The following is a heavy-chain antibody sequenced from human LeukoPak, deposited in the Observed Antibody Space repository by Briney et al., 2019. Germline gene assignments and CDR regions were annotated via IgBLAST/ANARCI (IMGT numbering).Heavy chain of an antibody. Sequence: PSETLSLTCTVSGGSISSSSYYWGWLRQPPGKGLEWIGCIYYSGCTYYNPSLKSRVTIQVDTSQNQFSLRLSHVTAPDTAVDFCAGLPGPLNTYYSSTYVWGKGTTVTVSS. J-gene: IGHJ6*03. V-gene: IGHV4-39*07. CDR1: GGSISSSSYY. CDR2: IYYSGCT. CDR3: AGLPGPLNTYYSSTYV. D-gene: IGHD2-8*01.